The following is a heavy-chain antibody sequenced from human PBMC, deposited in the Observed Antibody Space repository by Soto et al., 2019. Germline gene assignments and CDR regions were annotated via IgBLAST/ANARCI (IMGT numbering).Heavy chain of an antibody. Sequence: VQLVQSGAEVKKPGASVKVSCKASGYTFTSYDINWVRQATGQGHERLGWMKPNSGNTGYAQKFQRRVTMTRNTSISTAYMELSSLRSEDTAVYYCARDRGLRYFDRYGGWFDPWGQGTLVTVSS. J-gene: IGHJ5*02. CDR2: MKPNSGNT. D-gene: IGHD3-9*01. CDR3: ARDRGLRYFDRYGGWFDP. CDR1: GYTFTSYD. V-gene: IGHV1-8*01.